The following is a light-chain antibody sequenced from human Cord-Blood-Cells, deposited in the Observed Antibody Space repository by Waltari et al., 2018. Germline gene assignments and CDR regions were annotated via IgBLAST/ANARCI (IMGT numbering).Light chain of an antibody. V-gene: IGKV1-39*01. CDR3: QQSYSTPWT. Sequence: DIQMTQFPSSLSASVGDRVTITCRASQSISSYLNWYQQKPGKAPKLLIYAASSLQSGVPSRFSGSGSGTDFTITISSLQPEDFATYYCQQSYSTPWTFGQGTKVEIK. CDR2: AAS. J-gene: IGKJ1*01. CDR1: QSISSY.